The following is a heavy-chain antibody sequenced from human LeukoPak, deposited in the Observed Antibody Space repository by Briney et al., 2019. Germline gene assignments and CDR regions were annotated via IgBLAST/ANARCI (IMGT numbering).Heavy chain of an antibody. V-gene: IGHV3-74*01. CDR3: ARDRGPRTGFMVRGAYDY. CDR1: GFTFSDYW. Sequence: GGSLRLSCAASGFTFSDYWIHWVRQAPGKGLVWVSRINTDGSITNYADSVKGRFTISRDNAENTLYLQMSSLRAEDTAVYYCARDRGPRTGFMVRGAYDYWGQGTLVTVSS. J-gene: IGHJ4*02. D-gene: IGHD3-10*01. CDR2: INTDGSIT.